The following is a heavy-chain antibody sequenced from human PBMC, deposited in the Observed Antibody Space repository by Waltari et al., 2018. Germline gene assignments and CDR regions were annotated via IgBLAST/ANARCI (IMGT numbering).Heavy chain of an antibody. CDR3: AKRGPRELLRLSWIPYFDF. CDR2: LGGIGFTT. Sequence: EVQLLESGGALVQPGGSLRLSCAASGFSFTSYAMYWVRQAPGKVRGWVSGLGGIGFTTYYADSVNGRFTISRDNSQNTLFLQMNSLGAEDTALYYCAKRGPRELLRLSWIPYFDFWGLGTLVTVSS. D-gene: IGHD1-26*01. V-gene: IGHV3-23*01. J-gene: IGHJ4*02. CDR1: GFSFTSYA.